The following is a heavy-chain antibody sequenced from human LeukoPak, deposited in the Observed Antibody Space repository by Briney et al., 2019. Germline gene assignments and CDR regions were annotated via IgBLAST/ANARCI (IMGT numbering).Heavy chain of an antibody. Sequence: ASVKVSCKASGGTFSSYAISWVRQAPGQGLEWMGIINPSGGSTSYAQKFQGRVTMTRDTSTSTVYMELSSLRSEDTAVYYCARDTAGYSSSPPNYWGQGTLVTVSS. CDR2: INPSGGST. D-gene: IGHD6-13*01. V-gene: IGHV1-46*01. J-gene: IGHJ4*02. CDR1: GGTFSSYA. CDR3: ARDTAGYSSSPPNY.